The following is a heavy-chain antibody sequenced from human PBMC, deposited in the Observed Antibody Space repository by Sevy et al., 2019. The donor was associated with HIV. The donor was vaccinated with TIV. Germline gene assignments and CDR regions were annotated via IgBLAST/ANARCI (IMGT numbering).Heavy chain of an antibody. CDR3: AREGGTKPHDY. Sequence: GGSLRLSCAASGFTFSKYSMSWVRQPPGKGLEWVSTFSFGCGEINYADSVKGRFTISRDNSKSSVYLQMNNLRPEDTAVYYCAREGGTKPHDYWGQGTLVTVSS. CDR1: GFTFSKYS. D-gene: IGHD2-8*01. J-gene: IGHJ4*02. V-gene: IGHV3-23*01. CDR2: FSFGCGEI.